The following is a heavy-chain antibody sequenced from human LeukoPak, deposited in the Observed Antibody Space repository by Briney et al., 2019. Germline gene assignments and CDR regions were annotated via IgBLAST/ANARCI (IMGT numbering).Heavy chain of an antibody. V-gene: IGHV4-59*08. CDR1: GGSISSYY. D-gene: IGHD3-9*01. J-gene: IGHJ4*02. CDR2: IYYSGST. Sequence: SETLSLTCTVSGGSISSYYWSWIRQPPGKGLEWIGYIYYSGSTYYNPSLKSRVTISVDTSKNQFSLKLSSLTAADTAVYYCARAHILTGFLYFDYWGQGTLVTVSS. CDR3: ARAHILTGFLYFDY.